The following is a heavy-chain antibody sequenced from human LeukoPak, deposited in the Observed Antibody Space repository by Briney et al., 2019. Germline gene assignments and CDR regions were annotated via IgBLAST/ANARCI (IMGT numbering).Heavy chain of an antibody. CDR2: INWNGGST. Sequence: GGSLRLSCAASGFTFVDYGMSWVRHAPGKGLEWVSGINWNGGSTGYADSVKGRFTISRDNAKNSLYLQMNSLRAEDTALYYCASHYDFWSGVDYWGQGTLVTVSS. J-gene: IGHJ4*02. CDR1: GFTFVDYG. V-gene: IGHV3-20*04. D-gene: IGHD3-3*01. CDR3: ASHYDFWSGVDY.